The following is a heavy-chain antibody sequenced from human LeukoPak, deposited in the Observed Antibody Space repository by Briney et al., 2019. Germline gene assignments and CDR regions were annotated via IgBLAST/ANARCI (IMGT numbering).Heavy chain of an antibody. CDR2: ISAYNGNT. D-gene: IGHD3-16*02. Sequence: GASVKASCKASGGTFSSYAISWVRQAPGQGLEWMGWISAYNGNTNYAQKLQGRVTMTTDTSTSTAYMELRSLRSDDTAVYYCARDGSYIGGVIVSGDYWGQGTLVTVSS. J-gene: IGHJ4*02. CDR1: GGTFSSYA. V-gene: IGHV1-18*01. CDR3: ARDGSYIGGVIVSGDY.